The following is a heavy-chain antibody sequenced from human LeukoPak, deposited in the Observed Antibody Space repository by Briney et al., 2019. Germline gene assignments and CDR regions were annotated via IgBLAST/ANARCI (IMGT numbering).Heavy chain of an antibody. D-gene: IGHD6-13*01. CDR2: IYYSGST. Sequence: SETLSLTCTVSGGSISSSSYYWGWIRQPPGKGLEWIGSIYYSGSTYYNPSLKSRVTISVDTSKNQFSLKLSSVTAADTAVYYCARVSGGKIAAAYNWGQGTLVTVSS. J-gene: IGHJ4*02. CDR1: GGSISSSSYY. CDR3: ARVSGGKIAAAYN. V-gene: IGHV4-39*07.